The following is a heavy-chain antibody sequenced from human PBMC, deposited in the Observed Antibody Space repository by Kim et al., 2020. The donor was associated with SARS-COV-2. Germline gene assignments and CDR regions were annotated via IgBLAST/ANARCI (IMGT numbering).Heavy chain of an antibody. CDR2: IDPSGPHI. CDR1: GYAFTHYW. V-gene: IGHV5-10-1*01. CDR3: ARHVFSSSWYNAFDI. D-gene: IGHD6-19*01. Sequence: GESLKISCQASGYAFTHYWISWVRQMPGKGLEWIGRIDPSGPHINYKPSLQGHVAISGDTSSSTVYLQWTSLRASDSGIYYCARHVFSSSWYNAFDIWGQ. J-gene: IGHJ3*02.